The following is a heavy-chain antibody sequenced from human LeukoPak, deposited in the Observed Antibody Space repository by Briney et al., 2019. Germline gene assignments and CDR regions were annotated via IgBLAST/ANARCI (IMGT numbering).Heavy chain of an antibody. D-gene: IGHD5-12*01. CDR2: INPNSGGT. V-gene: IGHV1-2*02. CDR3: ARVGLYSGYDFGIYYYYYYMDV. Sequence: ASVKVSCKASGYTFSVYWIHWVRLAPGQGPEWMGWINPNSGGTNYAQKFQGRVTMTRDTSISTAYMELSRLRSDDTAVYYCARVGLYSGYDFGIYYYYYYMDVWGKGTTVTVSS. CDR1: GYTFSVYW. J-gene: IGHJ6*03.